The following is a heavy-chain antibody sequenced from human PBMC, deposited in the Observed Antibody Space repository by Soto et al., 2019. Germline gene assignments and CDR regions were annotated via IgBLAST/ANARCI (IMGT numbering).Heavy chain of an antibody. CDR1: GYTFTSYG. CDR2: ISAYNGNT. V-gene: IGHV1-18*01. Sequence: QVQLVQSGAEVKKPGASVKVSCKASGYTFTSYGISWVRQAPGQGLEWMGWISAYNGNTNYAQKLQGRVTMTADTSTSTAYMELRSLRSDDTAVYYCASVTAAAGTFYDPPTRNWGQGTLVTVSS. J-gene: IGHJ4*02. D-gene: IGHD6-13*01. CDR3: ASVTAAAGTFYDPPTRN.